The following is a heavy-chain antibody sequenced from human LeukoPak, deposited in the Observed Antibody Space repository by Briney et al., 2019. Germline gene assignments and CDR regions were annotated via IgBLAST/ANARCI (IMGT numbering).Heavy chain of an antibody. D-gene: IGHD5-24*01. CDR1: GYTLTELS. Sequence: ASVKVSCKVSGYTLTELSMHWVRWAPGKGLEWMGGFDPEDGETIYAQKFQGRVTMTEDTSTDTAYMELSSLRSEDTAVYYCATEIWEDGYNNWFDPWGQGTLVTVSS. CDR2: FDPEDGET. J-gene: IGHJ5*02. V-gene: IGHV1-24*01. CDR3: ATEIWEDGYNNWFDP.